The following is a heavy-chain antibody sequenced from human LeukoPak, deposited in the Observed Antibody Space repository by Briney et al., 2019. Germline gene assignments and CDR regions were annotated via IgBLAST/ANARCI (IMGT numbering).Heavy chain of an antibody. J-gene: IGHJ4*02. V-gene: IGHV3-30-3*01. CDR2: VSYDGNNK. CDR1: GFTFSSNA. Sequence: GGSLRLSCATSGFTFSSNAMHWVRQAPGKGLEWVAVVSYDGNNKYYADSVKGRLTISRDNSKNTLYLQMSSLRTEDTAVYYCARGSGSSAYYPVDYWGQGTLVTVSS. CDR3: ARGSGSSAYYPVDY. D-gene: IGHD3-22*01.